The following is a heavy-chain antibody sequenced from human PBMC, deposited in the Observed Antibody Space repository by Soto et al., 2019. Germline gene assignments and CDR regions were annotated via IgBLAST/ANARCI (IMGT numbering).Heavy chain of an antibody. CDR1: GGSISSSSYY. Sequence: PSETLSLTCTVSGGSISSSSYYWGWIRQPPGKGLEWIGSIYYSGSTYYNPSLKSRVTISVDTSKNQFSLKLSSVTAADTAVYYCARQGGYSGYRPAFDYWGQGTLVTVSS. CDR3: ARQGGYSGYRPAFDY. V-gene: IGHV4-39*01. J-gene: IGHJ4*02. D-gene: IGHD5-12*01. CDR2: IYYSGST.